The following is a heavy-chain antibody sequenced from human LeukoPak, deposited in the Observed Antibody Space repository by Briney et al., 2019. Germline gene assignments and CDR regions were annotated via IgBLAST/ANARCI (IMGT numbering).Heavy chain of an antibody. Sequence: GGSLRLSCAASGFTFSNYGMHWVRQAPGKGLEWVAFIRYEGNDKYYADSVKGRFTISRDNFKNTLYLEMNSLRSEDTAVYYCARDPHGNWFDPWGQGTLVTVSS. CDR2: IRYEGNDK. CDR1: GFTFSNYG. D-gene: IGHD4-17*01. V-gene: IGHV3-30*02. CDR3: ARDPHGNWFDP. J-gene: IGHJ5*02.